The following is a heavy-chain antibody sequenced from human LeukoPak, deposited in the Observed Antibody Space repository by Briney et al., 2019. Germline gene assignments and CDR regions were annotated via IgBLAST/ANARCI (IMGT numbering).Heavy chain of an antibody. CDR2: IHFSGST. J-gene: IGHJ4*02. D-gene: IGHD1-26*01. CDR3: ARDLGGIYFDY. Sequence: PAKTLSLTCTVSDASISGYYWSSIRQPPGKGLEWIGSIHFSGSTNYNLSLRSRVTISVDTSKNQLSLKLSSVPAADTAVYYCARDLGGIYFDYWGQGTLVTVSS. CDR1: DASISGYY. V-gene: IGHV4-59*01.